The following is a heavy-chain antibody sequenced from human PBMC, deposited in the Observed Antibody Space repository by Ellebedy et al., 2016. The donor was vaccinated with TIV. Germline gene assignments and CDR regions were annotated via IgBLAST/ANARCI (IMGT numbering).Heavy chain of an antibody. V-gene: IGHV1-46*01. J-gene: IGHJ4*02. Sequence: AASVKVSCKASGDTFTSYYIHWVRQAPGQGLEWMGIINPGTGTASYAQKYQGRVTMTRDTSKSTVYMELTSLTSEDTAMFYCARTAVATIDYWGQGTLVTVSS. CDR3: ARTAVATIDY. CDR2: INPGTGTA. D-gene: IGHD5-12*01. CDR1: GDTFTSYY.